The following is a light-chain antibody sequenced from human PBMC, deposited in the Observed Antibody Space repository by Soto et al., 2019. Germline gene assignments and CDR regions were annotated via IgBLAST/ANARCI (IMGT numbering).Light chain of an antibody. V-gene: IGKV3-15*01. CDR1: QSVNSN. J-gene: IGKJ1*01. Sequence: EIVMTQSPATLSVSPGERLTLSCRASQSVNSNLAWYQQKPGQAPRLLIYGASTRTTDIPASLSGSGSGTELTLTISSLQSEDFAIYYCQLYNMSLTFGPGTKVEFE. CDR3: QLYNMSLT. CDR2: GAS.